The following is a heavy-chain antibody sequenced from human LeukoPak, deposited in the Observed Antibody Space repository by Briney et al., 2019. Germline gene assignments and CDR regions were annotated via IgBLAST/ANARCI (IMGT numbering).Heavy chain of an antibody. Sequence: SETLSLTCAVYGGSFSGYYWSWIRQPPGKGLEWIGEINHSGSTNYNPSLKSRVTISVGTSKNQFSLKLSSVTAADTAVYYCARPATYSSSWWRRYYFDYWGQGTLVTVSS. J-gene: IGHJ4*02. CDR1: GGSFSGYY. V-gene: IGHV4-34*01. CDR3: ARPATYSSSWWRRYYFDY. CDR2: INHSGST. D-gene: IGHD6-13*01.